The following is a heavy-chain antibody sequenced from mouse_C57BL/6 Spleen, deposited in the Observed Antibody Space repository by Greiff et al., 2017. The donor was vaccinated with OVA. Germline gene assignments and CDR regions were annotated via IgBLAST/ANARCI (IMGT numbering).Heavy chain of an antibody. Sequence: QVQLQQSGAELMKPGASVKLSCKATGYTFTGYWIEWVKQRPGHGLELIGEVLPGSGSTNYNEKFKGKATFAADTSSNTAYVQLSSLTTEDSAIDYCARLGLLRGYFDVWGTGTTVTVSS. CDR3: ARLGLLRGYFDV. CDR2: VLPGSGST. CDR1: GYTFTGYW. J-gene: IGHJ1*03. D-gene: IGHD1-1*01. V-gene: IGHV1-9*01.